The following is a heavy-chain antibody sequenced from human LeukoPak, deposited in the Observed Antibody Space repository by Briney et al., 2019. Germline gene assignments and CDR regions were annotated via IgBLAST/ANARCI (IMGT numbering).Heavy chain of an antibody. Sequence: SVKVSRKASGGTFSSYAISWVRQAPGQGLEWMGGIIPIFGTANYAQKFQGRVTITADESTSTAYMELSSLRSEDTAVYYCARDRPFGGGGSGSYYRPYYFDYWGQGTLVTVSS. D-gene: IGHD3-10*01. CDR3: ARDRPFGGGGSGSYYRPYYFDY. V-gene: IGHV1-69*13. J-gene: IGHJ4*02. CDR1: GGTFSSYA. CDR2: IIPIFGTA.